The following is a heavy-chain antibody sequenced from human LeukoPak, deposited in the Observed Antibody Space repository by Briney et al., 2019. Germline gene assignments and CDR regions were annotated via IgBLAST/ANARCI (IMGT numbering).Heavy chain of an antibody. Sequence: GASVKVSCKASGYTFTKYYTHWVRQAPGQGLEWMGWISADNGNTNYVQKFQGRVTMATDTSTSTAYMELRSLRSDDTAVYYCARALYHTFDYWGQGTLVTVSS. V-gene: IGHV1-18*04. CDR3: ARALYHTFDY. CDR2: ISADNGNT. CDR1: GYTFTKYY. D-gene: IGHD2-2*01. J-gene: IGHJ4*02.